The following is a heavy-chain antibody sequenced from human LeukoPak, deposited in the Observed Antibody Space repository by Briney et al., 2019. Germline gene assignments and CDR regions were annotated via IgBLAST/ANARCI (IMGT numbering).Heavy chain of an antibody. V-gene: IGHV3-7*01. CDR2: IKQDGSEK. CDR1: GFTFRGFL. J-gene: IGHJ4*02. CDR3: ARAGSNWNYVY. D-gene: IGHD1-7*01. Sequence: GGSLRLSCAASGFTFRGFLMSWVRQTPGKGLEWVANIKQDGSEKYYADSVKGRFTISRDNTKNSLSLQMNSLRAEDTAVYYCARAGSNWNYVYWGQRTLVTVSS.